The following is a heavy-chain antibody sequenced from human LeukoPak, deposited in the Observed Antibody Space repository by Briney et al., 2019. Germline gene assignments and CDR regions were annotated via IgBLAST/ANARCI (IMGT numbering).Heavy chain of an antibody. CDR1: GGSISSGSYY. J-gene: IGHJ3*02. D-gene: IGHD3-10*01. CDR3: ARDLSMVSAARKQQNMGTFDI. V-gene: IGHV4-61*02. Sequence: SETLSLTCTVSGGSISSGSYYWSWIRQPAGKGLEWIGRIYTSGSTNYNPSLKSRVTISVDTSKNQFSLKLSSVTAADTAVYYCARDLSMVSAARKQQNMGTFDIWGQGTMVTVSS. CDR2: IYTSGST.